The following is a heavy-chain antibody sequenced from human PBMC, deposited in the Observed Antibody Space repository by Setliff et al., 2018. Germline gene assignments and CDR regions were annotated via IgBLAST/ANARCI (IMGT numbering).Heavy chain of an antibody. CDR2: IHSSGNT. CDR1: GGSISTYY. CDR3: ARAGAIQGGFDI. J-gene: IGHJ3*02. V-gene: IGHV4-4*07. Sequence: SLTCNVSGGSISTYYWSWIRQPAGKGLEWIGRIHSSGNTNYKPSLKSRVTMSVDTTKNQFSLKLSSVTAADTAVYYRARAGAIQGGFDIWGQGTVVTVSS. D-gene: IGHD7-27*01.